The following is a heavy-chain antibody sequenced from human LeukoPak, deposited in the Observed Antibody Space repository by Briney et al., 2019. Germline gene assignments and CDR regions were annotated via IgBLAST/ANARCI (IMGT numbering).Heavy chain of an antibody. CDR1: GFTVSSNY. J-gene: IGHJ4*02. Sequence: GGSLRLSCAASGFTVSSNYMSWVRQAPGKGLEWVSVIYSGGSTYYADSVKGRFTISRDNSKNTLYLQINSLRAEDTAVYYCARDRGGSYSKSPDYWGQGTLVTVSS. CDR3: ARDRGGSYSKSPDY. CDR2: IYSGGST. V-gene: IGHV3-53*01. D-gene: IGHD1-26*01.